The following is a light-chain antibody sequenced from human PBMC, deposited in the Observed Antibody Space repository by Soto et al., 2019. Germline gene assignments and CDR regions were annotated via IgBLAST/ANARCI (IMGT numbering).Light chain of an antibody. CDR3: QHYNGYPLT. V-gene: IGKV1-5*01. CDR2: DAS. Sequence: DIQMTQSPSALSASVGDRVTITCRASQSISNWLAWYQQKPGKAPKVLTHDASTLESGVPSRFSGSGSGTEFTLTINSLQPDDFATYYCQHYNGYPLTFGGGTKVEIK. CDR1: QSISNW. J-gene: IGKJ4*01.